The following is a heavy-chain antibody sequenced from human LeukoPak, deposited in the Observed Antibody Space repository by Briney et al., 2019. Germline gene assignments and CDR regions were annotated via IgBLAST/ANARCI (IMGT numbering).Heavy chain of an antibody. J-gene: IGHJ6*03. CDR2: IKQDGSEK. V-gene: IGHV3-7*01. Sequence: GGSLRLSCAASGFTFSSYAMHWVRQAPGKGLEWVASIKQDGSEKYYVDSVKGRFTISRDNAKNSLYLQMNSLRAEDTAVYYCARDNYYYYYYMDVWGKGATVTVSS. CDR3: ARDNYYYYYYMDV. CDR1: GFTFSSYA.